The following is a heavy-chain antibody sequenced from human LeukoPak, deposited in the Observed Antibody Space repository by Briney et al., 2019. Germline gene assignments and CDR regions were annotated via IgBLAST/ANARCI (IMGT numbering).Heavy chain of an antibody. D-gene: IGHD2-2*01. CDR3: AREVVPDYYFDH. J-gene: IGHJ4*02. Sequence: ASVKVSCKASGYTFTGYYMHWVRQAPGQGLEWMGWINPNSGGTNYAQKFQGRVTMTRDTSISTAYMELSRLRSDDTAVYYCAREVVPDYYFDHWGQGTLVTVSS. V-gene: IGHV1-2*02. CDR1: GYTFTGYY. CDR2: INPNSGGT.